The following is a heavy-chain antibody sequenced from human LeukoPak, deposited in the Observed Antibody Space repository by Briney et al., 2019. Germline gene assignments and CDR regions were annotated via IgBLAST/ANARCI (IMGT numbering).Heavy chain of an antibody. Sequence: GGSLRLSCAASGFTFSSYAMSWVRQAPGKGPEWVSGIGNSGDRTFYADSVKGRFTISRDNSKNTLYLQMNSLRVEDTALYYCAKGGVWGQGIAVTVSS. V-gene: IGHV3-23*01. CDR2: IGNSGDRT. CDR3: AKGGV. J-gene: IGHJ6*02. CDR1: GFTFSSYA.